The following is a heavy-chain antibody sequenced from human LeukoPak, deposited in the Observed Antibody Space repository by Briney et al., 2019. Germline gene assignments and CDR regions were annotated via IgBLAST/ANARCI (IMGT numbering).Heavy chain of an antibody. Sequence: PSETLSLTCTVSGGSISSYYWSWIRQPPGKGLEWIGYIYYSGSTNYNPSLKSRVTISVDTSKNQFSLKLSSVTAADTAVYYCARVPVAGTHPDYWGQGTLVTVSS. CDR3: ARVPVAGTHPDY. V-gene: IGHV4-59*01. J-gene: IGHJ4*02. D-gene: IGHD6-19*01. CDR1: GGSISSYY. CDR2: IYYSGST.